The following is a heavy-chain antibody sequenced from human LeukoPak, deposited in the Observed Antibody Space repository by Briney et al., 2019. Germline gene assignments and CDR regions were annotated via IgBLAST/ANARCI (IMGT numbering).Heavy chain of an antibody. V-gene: IGHV4-4*09. CDR1: GGSISSYY. J-gene: IGHJ4*02. CDR3: ARSQVRSGYSYYFDY. Sequence: PSETLSLTCTVSGGSISSYYWSWIRQPPGKGLEWIGYIYTSGSTNYNPSLKSRVTISVDTSENQFSLKLSSVTAADTAVYYCARSQVRSGYSYYFDYWGQGTLVTVSS. CDR2: IYTSGST. D-gene: IGHD3-3*01.